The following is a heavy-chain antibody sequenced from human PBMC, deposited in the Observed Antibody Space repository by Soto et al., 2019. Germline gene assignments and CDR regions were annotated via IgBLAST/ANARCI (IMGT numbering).Heavy chain of an antibody. V-gene: IGHV1-58*01. CDR2: IVVGSGNT. CDR1: GFTYTSSA. CDR3: AAERIVAAGTGVG. Sequence: QMQLVQSGPEVKKPGTSVKVSCKASGFTYTSSAVQWVRQARGKRLEWIGWIVVGSGNTNYAQKFQERVTITRDMSTSTAYMELSSLRSEDTAVYYCAAERIVAAGTGVGWGQGTLVTVSS. D-gene: IGHD6-13*01. J-gene: IGHJ4*02.